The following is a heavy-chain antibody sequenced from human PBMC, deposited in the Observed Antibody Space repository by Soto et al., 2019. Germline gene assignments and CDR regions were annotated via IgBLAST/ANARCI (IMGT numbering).Heavy chain of an antibody. CDR3: AHARFSSYSVSYAS. CDR2: IYWNDDE. Sequence: GSGPTLVNPTQTLTLTCTFSGFSLSTSGVGVGWIRQPPGKALEWLALIYWNDDERYSPSLKSRLTVTKDTSKNQVVLTLTNMDPVDTATYYCAHARFSSYSVSYASWGQGALVTVSS. CDR1: GFSLSTSGVG. D-gene: IGHD1-26*01. J-gene: IGHJ5*02. V-gene: IGHV2-5*01.